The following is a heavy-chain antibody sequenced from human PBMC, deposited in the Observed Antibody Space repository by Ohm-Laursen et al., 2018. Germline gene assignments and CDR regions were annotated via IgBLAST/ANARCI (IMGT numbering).Heavy chain of an antibody. CDR1: GFTFSSYG. J-gene: IGHJ4*02. Sequence: RSLRLSCSASGFTFSSYGMHWVRQAPGKGLEWVAVISYDGSNKYYADSVKGRFTISRDNSKNTLYLQMNSLRAEDTAVYYCATNWGVYFDYWGQGTLGTASS. D-gene: IGHD7-27*01. V-gene: IGHV3-30*03. CDR3: ATNWGVYFDY. CDR2: ISYDGSNK.